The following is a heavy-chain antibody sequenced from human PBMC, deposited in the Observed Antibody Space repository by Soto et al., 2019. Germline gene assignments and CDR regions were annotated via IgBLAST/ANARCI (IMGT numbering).Heavy chain of an antibody. CDR3: ARTYCISTSCGVATTTNRVGIDY. CDR2: ISYDGSNK. V-gene: IGHV3-30-3*01. J-gene: IGHJ4*02. D-gene: IGHD2-2*01. Sequence: GGSLILSCAASGFTFSSYAMHWVRQAPGKGLEWVAVISYDGSNKYYADSVKGRFTISRDSSKNTLYLQMNSLRAEDTAVYYCARTYCISTSCGVATTTNRVGIDYWGQGTLVTVSS. CDR1: GFTFSSYA.